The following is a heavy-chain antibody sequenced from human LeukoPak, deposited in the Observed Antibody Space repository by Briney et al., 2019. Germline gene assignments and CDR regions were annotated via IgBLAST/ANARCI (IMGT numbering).Heavy chain of an antibody. CDR3: ARSIAARIYDY. Sequence: PSETLSLTCTVSGGSISSGGYYWSWLRQHPGKGLEWIGYMYYSGSTYYNPSLKSRATISVDTSKNQFSLKLSSVTAADTAVYYCARSIAARIYDYWGQGTLVTVSS. CDR1: GGSISSGGYY. J-gene: IGHJ4*02. CDR2: MYYSGST. V-gene: IGHV4-31*03. D-gene: IGHD6-13*01.